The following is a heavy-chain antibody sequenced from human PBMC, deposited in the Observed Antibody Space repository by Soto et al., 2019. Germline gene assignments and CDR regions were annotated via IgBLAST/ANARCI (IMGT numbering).Heavy chain of an antibody. CDR2: FDPEDGET. D-gene: IGHD1-20*01. V-gene: IGHV1-24*01. J-gene: IGHJ4*02. CDR1: GYTLTELS. CDR3: ARGLYNWNDIYFDY. Sequence: PGASVKVSCTVSGYTLTELSMHWVRQAPGKGLEWMGGFDPEDGETIYAQKFQGRVTMTEDTSTDTAYMELSSLRSEDTAVYYCARGLYNWNDIYFDYWGQGTLVTVSS.